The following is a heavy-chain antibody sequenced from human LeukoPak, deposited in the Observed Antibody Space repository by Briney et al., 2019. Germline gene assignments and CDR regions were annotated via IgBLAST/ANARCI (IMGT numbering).Heavy chain of an antibody. CDR2: ISAYSGDT. D-gene: IGHD3-3*01. J-gene: IGHJ4*02. CDR3: ATVGGGITIFGVVGGTYYFDY. V-gene: IGHV1-18*01. CDR1: GYTFTSYG. Sequence: GASVKVSCKASGYTFTSYGISWVRQAPGQGLEWMGWISAYSGDTNYAQKFQGRATMTTDTSTSTAYMELRSLRSEDTAAYYCATVGGGITIFGVVGGTYYFDYWGQGTLVTVSS.